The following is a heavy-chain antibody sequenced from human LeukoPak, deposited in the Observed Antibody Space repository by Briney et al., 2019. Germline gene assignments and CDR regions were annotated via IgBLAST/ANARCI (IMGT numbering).Heavy chain of an antibody. D-gene: IGHD6-19*01. CDR2: IYYSGST. V-gene: IGHV4-31*03. CDR1: GDSISTGCYY. CDR3: ARLPQWLAPYPDY. J-gene: IGHJ4*02. Sequence: SETLSLTCTVSGDSISTGCYYWAWIRQHRERGLEWIGYIYYSGSTHYNPSLKSRVTISVDTSKNQVSLKLSSVTAADTAVYYCARLPQWLAPYPDYWGQGTRVTVSS.